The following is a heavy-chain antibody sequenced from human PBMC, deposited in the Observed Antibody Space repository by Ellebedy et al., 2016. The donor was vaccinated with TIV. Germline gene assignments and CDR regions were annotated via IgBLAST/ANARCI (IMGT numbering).Heavy chain of an antibody. CDR3: ARLDRYDAFDI. D-gene: IGHD5/OR15-5a*01. CDR2: IIPLLDVP. CDR1: GGTFNTFV. V-gene: IGHV1-69*04. Sequence: SVKVSXKASGGTFNTFVFNWVRQAPGQGLEWMGRIIPLLDVPNYAQKFEGRVTITADKSTSTAYMDLSSLTSDDTAIYYGARLDRYDAFDIWGKGTMVTVSS. J-gene: IGHJ3*02.